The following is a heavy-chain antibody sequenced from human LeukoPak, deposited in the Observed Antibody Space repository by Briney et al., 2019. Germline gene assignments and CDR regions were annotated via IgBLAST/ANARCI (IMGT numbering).Heavy chain of an antibody. Sequence: PSETLSLTCTVPGASISTYYWSWIRQPPGKGLEWIGYISYTGSTDYNPSLKSRVSISIDTSKNQFSLRLNSVTAADTAVYYCAGHLPAAASGFDYWGQGTLVIVSS. J-gene: IGHJ4*02. CDR2: ISYTGST. V-gene: IGHV4-59*08. D-gene: IGHD2-2*01. CDR1: GASISTYY. CDR3: AGHLPAAASGFDY.